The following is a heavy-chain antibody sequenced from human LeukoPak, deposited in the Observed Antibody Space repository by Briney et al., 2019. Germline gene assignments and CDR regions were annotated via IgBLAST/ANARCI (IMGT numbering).Heavy chain of an antibody. Sequence: PGSSLRLSCAASGFTFDDYAMHWVRQAPGKGLEWVSGISWNSGSIGYADSVKGRFTISRDNAKNSLYLQMNSLRAEDMALYYCASQKLGYCSGGSCYGDAFDIWGQGTMVTVSS. V-gene: IGHV3-9*03. CDR3: ASQKLGYCSGGSCYGDAFDI. D-gene: IGHD2-15*01. CDR1: GFTFDDYA. J-gene: IGHJ3*02. CDR2: ISWNSGSI.